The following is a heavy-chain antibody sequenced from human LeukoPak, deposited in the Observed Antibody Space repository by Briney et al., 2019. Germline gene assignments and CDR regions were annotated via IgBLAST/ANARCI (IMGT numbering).Heavy chain of an antibody. CDR2: INPNSGGT. J-gene: IGHJ4*02. V-gene: IGHV1-2*02. D-gene: IGHD2-21*02. Sequence: ASVKVSCKASGYTFTSYGISWVRQAPGQGLEWMGWINPNSGGTNYAQKFQGRVTMTRDTSISTAYMELSRLRSDDTAVYYCAAAYCGGDCYSFDYWGQGTLVTVSS. CDR1: GYTFTSYG. CDR3: AAAYCGGDCYSFDY.